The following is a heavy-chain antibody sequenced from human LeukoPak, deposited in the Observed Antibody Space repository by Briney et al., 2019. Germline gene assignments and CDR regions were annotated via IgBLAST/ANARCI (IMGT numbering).Heavy chain of an antibody. D-gene: IGHD5-18*01. CDR1: GYSFTSYW. Sequence: GESLKISCKGSGYSFTSYWIGWVRQTPGKGLEWMGVIYPGDSRTRYNPTFEGQVTISADKSINTAYLQWSSLKASDTAMYYCACREFYSPWPGPWGQGTLVTVSS. CDR2: IYPGDSRT. V-gene: IGHV5-51*01. J-gene: IGHJ5*02. CDR3: ACREFYSPWPGP.